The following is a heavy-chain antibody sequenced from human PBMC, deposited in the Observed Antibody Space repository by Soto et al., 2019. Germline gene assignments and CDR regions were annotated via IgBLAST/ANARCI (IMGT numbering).Heavy chain of an antibody. D-gene: IGHD3-10*01. V-gene: IGHV3-21*01. CDR3: ARTYYYGSGSYYNVANWFDP. CDR1: GFTFSSYS. Sequence: GGSLRLSCAASGFTFSSYSMNWVRQAPGKGLEWVSSISSSSSYIYYADSVKGRFTISRDNARNSLYLQMNSLRAEDTAVYYCARTYYYGSGSYYNVANWFDPWGQGTLVTVSS. J-gene: IGHJ5*02. CDR2: ISSSSSYI.